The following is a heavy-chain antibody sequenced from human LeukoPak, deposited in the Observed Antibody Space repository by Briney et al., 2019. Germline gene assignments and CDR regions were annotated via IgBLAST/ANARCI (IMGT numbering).Heavy chain of an antibody. CDR1: GGSFSKSW. V-gene: IGHV3-15*01. Sequence: PGGSLRLSCAASGGSFSKSWMNWIRQAPGKGLEWVGRIKSRNDGGAIHYAAPVKGRFTISRDDSNNMFYLQMNSLKTEDTAVYYWTIDAVSLAFGVKYWGWGPGTLVTLSS. CDR2: IKSRNDGGAI. CDR3: TIDAVSLAFGVKYWG. D-gene: IGHD4/OR15-4a*01. J-gene: IGHJ4*02.